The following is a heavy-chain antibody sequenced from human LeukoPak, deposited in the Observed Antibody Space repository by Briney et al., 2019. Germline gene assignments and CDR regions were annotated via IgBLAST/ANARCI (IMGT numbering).Heavy chain of an antibody. Sequence: PSETLSLTCTVSGGSISSYYRSWIRQPAGKGLEWIGRIYTSGSTNYNPSLKSRVTMSVDTSKNQFSLKLSSVTAADTAVYYCARGPTESMVRGVITGKFDYWGQGTLVTVSS. J-gene: IGHJ4*02. CDR1: GGSISSYY. V-gene: IGHV4-4*07. D-gene: IGHD3-10*01. CDR3: ARGPTESMVRGVITGKFDY. CDR2: IYTSGST.